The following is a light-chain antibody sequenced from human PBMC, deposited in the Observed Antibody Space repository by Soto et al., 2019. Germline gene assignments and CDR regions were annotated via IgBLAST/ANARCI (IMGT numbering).Light chain of an antibody. CDR2: DAS. J-gene: IGKJ1*01. V-gene: IGKV1-39*01. CDR1: QGISTY. CDR3: EQHYGTRT. Sequence: DIQMTQSPSSLSASAGDRVTITCRASQGISTYLKWYQHRPGKAPKLLLFDASTLQRGVPSRCSGSGSGTEFTLTIASLHPDDFATDDCEQHYGTRTFGPGTTVDMK.